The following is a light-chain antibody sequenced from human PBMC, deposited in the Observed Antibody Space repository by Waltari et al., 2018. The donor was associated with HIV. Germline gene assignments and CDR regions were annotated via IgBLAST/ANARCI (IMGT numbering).Light chain of an antibody. J-gene: IGLJ2*01. CDR2: EVD. CDR1: DSDFALYHF. V-gene: IGLV2-14*01. CDR3: ASYTADDTVL. Sequence: SDLTQPASVSGFLGQSITISCTCGDSDFALYHFIPWYQQQPGKVPKLLLYEVDTRASGIPGRFSGSKSGNTASLTITGLQIEDEGLYYCASYTADDTVLFGGGTTVTVL.